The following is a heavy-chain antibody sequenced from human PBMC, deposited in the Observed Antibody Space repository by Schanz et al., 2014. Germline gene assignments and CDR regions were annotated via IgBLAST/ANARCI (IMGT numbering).Heavy chain of an antibody. CDR3: ARGTDTAMEHRPFDY. D-gene: IGHD5-18*01. Sequence: EVQLLESGGGVVQPGGSLRLSCAASGFPFSSYALHWVRQAPGKGLEWVSIIYTDGSTYYADSVRDRFTISRDNSKNMLYLQINNLRAEDTAVYYCARGTDTAMEHRPFDYWGQGTLVTVSS. CDR2: IYTDGST. V-gene: IGHV3-66*01. CDR1: GFPFSSYA. J-gene: IGHJ4*02.